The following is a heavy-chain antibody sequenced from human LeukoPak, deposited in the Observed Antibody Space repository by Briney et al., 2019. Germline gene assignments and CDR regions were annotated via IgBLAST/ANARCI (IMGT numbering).Heavy chain of an antibody. V-gene: IGHV4-34*01. J-gene: IGHJ4*02. Sequence: SETLSLTCAVYGGSFSGYYWSWIRQPPGKGLEWIGEIYHSGSTNYNPSLKSRVTISVDTSKNQFSLKLSSVTAADTAVYYCARANLRYYYGSGSYYNTKYYFDYWGQGTLVTVSS. CDR2: IYHSGST. D-gene: IGHD3-10*01. CDR3: ARANLRYYYGSGSYYNTKYYFDY. CDR1: GGSFSGYY.